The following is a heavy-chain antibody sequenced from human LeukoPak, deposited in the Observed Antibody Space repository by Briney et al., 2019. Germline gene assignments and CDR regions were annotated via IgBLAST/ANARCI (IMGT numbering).Heavy chain of an antibody. V-gene: IGHV4-59*01. CDR2: MYYSGST. J-gene: IGHJ4*02. CDR1: GGSISSYY. CDR3: ARTSYSSSWYFDY. Sequence: SETLSLTCTVSGGSISSYYWSWIRQPPGNRLEWIGYMYYSGSTSYNPSLKSRVTMSVDTSKNQFSLKLSSVTAADTAVYYCARTSYSSSWYFDYWGQGTLVTVSS. D-gene: IGHD6-13*01.